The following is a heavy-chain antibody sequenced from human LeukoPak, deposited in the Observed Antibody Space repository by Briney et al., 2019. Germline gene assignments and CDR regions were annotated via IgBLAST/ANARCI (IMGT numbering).Heavy chain of an antibody. V-gene: IGHV4-59*01. D-gene: IGHD7-27*01. Sequence: PSETLSLTCTVSGGSISSYYWSWIRQPPGKGLEWIGYIYYSGSTNYNPSLKSRVTISVDTSKNQFSLKLSSVTAADTAVYYCARDKWGAFATWGQGTLVTVSS. CDR1: GGSISSYY. CDR2: IYYSGST. J-gene: IGHJ5*02. CDR3: ARDKWGAFAT.